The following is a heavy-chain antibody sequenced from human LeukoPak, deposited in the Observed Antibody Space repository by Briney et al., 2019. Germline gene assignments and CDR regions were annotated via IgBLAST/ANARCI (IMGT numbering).Heavy chain of an antibody. CDR3: ARVGGYSHKD. CDR1: GGSISSYY. V-gene: IGHV4-59*01. J-gene: IGHJ4*02. Sequence: SETLSLTCTVPGGSISSYYWSWIRQPPGKGLEWIGYIYYSGSTNYNPSLKSRVTISVGTSKNQFSLRLTSVTAADTAVYYCARVGGYSHKDWGQGNLVTVSS. D-gene: IGHD5-18*01. CDR2: IYYSGST.